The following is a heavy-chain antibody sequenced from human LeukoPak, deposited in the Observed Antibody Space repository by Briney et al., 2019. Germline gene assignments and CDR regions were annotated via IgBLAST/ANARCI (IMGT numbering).Heavy chain of an antibody. CDR1: GYSISSGYY. Sequence: SETLSLTCAVSGYSISSGYYWGWIRQPPGKGLEWIGSIYHSGSTYYNPSLKSRVTISVDTSKNQFSLKLSSVTAADTAVYYCARDPGCGGDCPNFDYWGQGTLVTVSS. J-gene: IGHJ4*02. CDR3: ARDPGCGGDCPNFDY. CDR2: IYHSGST. D-gene: IGHD2-21*01. V-gene: IGHV4-38-2*02.